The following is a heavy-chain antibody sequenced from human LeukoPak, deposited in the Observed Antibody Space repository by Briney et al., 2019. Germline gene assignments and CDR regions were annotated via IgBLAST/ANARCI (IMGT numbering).Heavy chain of an antibody. CDR2: ISYDGSNK. D-gene: IGHD3-10*01. CDR3: ARGSSGGPGRKYYFDY. Sequence: GGSLRLSCAASGFTFSSYGMHWVRQAPGKGLEWVAVISYDGSNKYYADSVKGRFTISRDNSKNTLYLQMNSLRAEDTAVYYCARGSSGGPGRKYYFDYWGQGTLVTVSS. V-gene: IGHV3-30*03. CDR1: GFTFSSYG. J-gene: IGHJ4*02.